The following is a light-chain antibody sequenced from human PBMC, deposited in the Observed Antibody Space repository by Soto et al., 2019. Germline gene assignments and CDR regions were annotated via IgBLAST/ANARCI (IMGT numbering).Light chain of an antibody. Sequence: DRQLTPPPSTLSASVGDGVTSVCRASQSVGTYLAWYQREPGKAPNLLIYDTSSLESGVPSRFSGSGSGTEFTLTISSLQPDDFATYYCQQASSFPPTFGQGTQLEIK. V-gene: IGKV1-5*02. CDR1: QSVGTY. J-gene: IGKJ5*01. CDR2: DTS. CDR3: QQASSFPPT.